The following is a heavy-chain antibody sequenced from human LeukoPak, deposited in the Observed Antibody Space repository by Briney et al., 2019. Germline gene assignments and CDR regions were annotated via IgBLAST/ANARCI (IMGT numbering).Heavy chain of an antibody. CDR2: VASDGSFK. Sequence: GRSLRLSCAASGFTFSSYAMHWVRQAPGKGLEWVAHVASDGSFKWYADSVRGRFTISRDDSKHMLFLQMNSLRADDTGVYYCARDAAWSPFYWGQGTLVTVSS. J-gene: IGHJ4*02. CDR1: GFTFSSYA. V-gene: IGHV3-30*04. CDR3: ARDAAWSPFY. D-gene: IGHD2-8*02.